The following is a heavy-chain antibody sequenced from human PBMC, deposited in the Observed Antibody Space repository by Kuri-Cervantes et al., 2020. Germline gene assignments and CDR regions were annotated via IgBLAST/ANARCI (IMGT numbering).Heavy chain of an antibody. V-gene: IGHV4-61*01. D-gene: IGHD4-17*01. CDR1: GGSDSSGSYY. CDR2: IYYSGST. J-gene: IGHJ4*02. CDR3: ARVNYGDYERLGFDY. Sequence: SETLSLTCSVSGGSDSSGSYYWSWIRQPPGKGLEWIGYIYYSGSTNYNPSLKSRVTISVDTSKNQFSLKLSSVTAADTAVYYCARVNYGDYERLGFDYWGQGTLVTVSS.